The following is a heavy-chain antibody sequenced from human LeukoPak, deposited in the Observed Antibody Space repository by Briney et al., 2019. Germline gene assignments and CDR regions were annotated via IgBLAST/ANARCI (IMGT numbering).Heavy chain of an antibody. Sequence: PVASVKVSCKASGYTFTSYYMHWVRRAPGQGLEWMGIINPSGGSTSYAQKSQGRVTMTRDTSTSTVYMELSSLRSEDTAVYYCARGGRKWLAQNYFDYWGQGTLVTVSS. CDR2: INPSGGST. J-gene: IGHJ4*02. V-gene: IGHV1-46*01. CDR3: ARGGRKWLAQNYFDY. D-gene: IGHD6-19*01. CDR1: GYTFTSYY.